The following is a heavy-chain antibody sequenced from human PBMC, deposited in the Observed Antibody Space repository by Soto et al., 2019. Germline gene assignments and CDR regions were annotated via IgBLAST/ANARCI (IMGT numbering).Heavy chain of an antibody. CDR2: ISYDGSNK. J-gene: IGHJ4*02. CDR1: GFTFSSYG. V-gene: IGHV3-30*18. Sequence: PGGSLRLSCAASGFTFSSYGMHWVRQAPGKGLEWVAVISYDGSNKYYADSVKGRFTISRDNSKNTLYLQMNSLRAEDTAVYYCAKDPVEGHITIFGVVIIKEYYFDYWGQGSLVTVSS. CDR3: AKDPVEGHITIFGVVIIKEYYFDY. D-gene: IGHD3-3*01.